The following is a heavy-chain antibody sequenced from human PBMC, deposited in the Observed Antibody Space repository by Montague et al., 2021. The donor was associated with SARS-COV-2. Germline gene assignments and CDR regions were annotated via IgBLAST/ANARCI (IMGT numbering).Heavy chain of an antibody. CDR3: ARSPEPMIILIITSLNWYFDR. V-gene: IGHV4-31*03. J-gene: IGHJ2*01. D-gene: IGHD3-22*01. CDR2: IYYSGST. CDR1: GGSISSGGYY. Sequence: TLSLTCTVSGGSISSGGYYWSWIRQHPGKGLEWIGYIYYSGSTYYXPCLKSRVTISVDTSKNQFSLKMSSVTAADTAVYYCARSPEPMIILIITSLNWYFDRWGRGTLVTVSS.